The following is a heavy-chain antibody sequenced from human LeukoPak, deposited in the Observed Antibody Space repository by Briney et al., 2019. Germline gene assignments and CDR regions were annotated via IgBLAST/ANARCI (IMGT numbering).Heavy chain of an antibody. D-gene: IGHD2-15*01. CDR1: GFTFSSYS. CDR2: ISSSSSYI. Sequence: SGGSLRLSCAASGFTFSSYSMNWVRQAPGKGLEWVSSISSSSSYIYYADSVKGRFTISRDNSKDTLYLQMNSLRAGDTAIYYCAKSGLIRFDYWGQGTLVTVSS. J-gene: IGHJ4*02. V-gene: IGHV3-21*04. CDR3: AKSGLIRFDY.